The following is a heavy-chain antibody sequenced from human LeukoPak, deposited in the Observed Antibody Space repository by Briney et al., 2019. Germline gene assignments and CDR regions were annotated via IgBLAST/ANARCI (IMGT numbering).Heavy chain of an antibody. V-gene: IGHV1-69*13. CDR1: GGTFSSYA. CDR3: ARDWPYLS. Sequence: SVKVSCKASGGTFSSYAISWVRQAPGQGLEWMGGIIPIFGTANYAQKFQGRVTITAGESTSTAYMELSSLRSEDMAVYYCARDWPYLSWGQGTLVTVSS. J-gene: IGHJ5*02. CDR2: IIPIFGTA.